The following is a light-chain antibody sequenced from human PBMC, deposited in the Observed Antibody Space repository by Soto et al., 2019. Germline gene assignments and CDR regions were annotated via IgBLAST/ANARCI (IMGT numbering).Light chain of an antibody. CDR1: NIGSKS. Sequence: SYELTQPPSVSVAPGKTARITCGGKNIGSKSVHWYQRKTGQAPVLVIYYNSDRPSGIPERFSGSNSGNTATLTISRVEAGDEADYFCQLWDSGSDHPVVFGGGTKLTVL. J-gene: IGLJ2*01. CDR3: QLWDSGSDHPVV. CDR2: YNS. V-gene: IGLV3-21*01.